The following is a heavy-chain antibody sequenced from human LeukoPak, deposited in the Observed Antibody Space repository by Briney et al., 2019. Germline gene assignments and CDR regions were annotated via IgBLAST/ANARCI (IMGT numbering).Heavy chain of an antibody. Sequence: GGSLRLSCAASGFTFSSYWMSWVRQAPGKGLEWVANIKRDGSEKYYVDSVKGRFTISRDNAKNSLYLQMNSLRAEDTAVYYCARDFIAAAGTPYNWFDPWGQGTLVTVSS. CDR2: IKRDGSEK. D-gene: IGHD6-13*01. J-gene: IGHJ5*02. CDR1: GFTFSSYW. CDR3: ARDFIAAAGTPYNWFDP. V-gene: IGHV3-7*01.